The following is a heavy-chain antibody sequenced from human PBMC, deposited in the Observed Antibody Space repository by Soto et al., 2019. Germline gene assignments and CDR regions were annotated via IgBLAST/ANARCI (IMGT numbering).Heavy chain of an antibody. D-gene: IGHD2-21*01. CDR2: IVVGSGNT. CDR3: AAYRTIGIVVY. CDR1: GFTFTSSA. Sequence: SGKGSCKASGFTFTSSAVQWVRQARGQRLEWIGWIVVGSGNTNYAQKFQDRVTITRDMSTSTAYMELSSLRSEDTAVYYCAAYRTIGIVVYWGQGTLVTVSS. J-gene: IGHJ4*02. V-gene: IGHV1-58*01.